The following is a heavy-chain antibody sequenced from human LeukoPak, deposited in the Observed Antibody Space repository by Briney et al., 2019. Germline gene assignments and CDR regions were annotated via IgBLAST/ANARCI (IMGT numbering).Heavy chain of an antibody. V-gene: IGHV3-48*01. CDR2: ISTSSNTI. CDR3: ARVGSYGMDV. J-gene: IGHJ6*02. Sequence: GSLRLSCAASGFTFSSYGMHWVRQAPGKGLEWVSYISTSSNTIYYADSVKGRFTISRDNAKNSLYLQMNDLRAEDTAVYYCARVGSYGMDVWGQGTTVTVSS. D-gene: IGHD3-10*01. CDR1: GFTFSSYG.